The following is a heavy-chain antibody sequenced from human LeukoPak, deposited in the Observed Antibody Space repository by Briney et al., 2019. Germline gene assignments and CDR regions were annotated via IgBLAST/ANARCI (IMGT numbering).Heavy chain of an antibody. D-gene: IGHD3-22*01. V-gene: IGHV3-23*01. CDR1: GFTFSSYA. Sequence: PGGSLRLSCAASGFTFSSYAMSWVRQAPGKGLEWVSAISGSGGSTYYADSVKGRFTISRDNSKNTLYLQMNSLRAEDTAVYYCAKDTYYYDSSGYYYGPEYFQHWGQGTLVTVSS. CDR3: AKDTYYYDSSGYYYGPEYFQH. J-gene: IGHJ1*01. CDR2: ISGSGGST.